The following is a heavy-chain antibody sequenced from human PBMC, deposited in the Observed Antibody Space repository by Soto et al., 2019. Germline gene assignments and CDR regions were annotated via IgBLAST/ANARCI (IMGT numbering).Heavy chain of an antibody. J-gene: IGHJ6*02. V-gene: IGHV1-2*02. D-gene: IGHD3-10*01. CDR1: GYTFTAYY. Sequence: QVQLVQSGAEVKEPGDSVRVSCEASGYTFTAYYIHWVRQAPGQGLEWMGWINTKFGDTTYAQDLQGRCTLTRDRSISTCYMDLSRLTSDDTAIYYCARNMDYYYGPGSGNGHGVWGQGTTVNVFS. CDR2: INTKFGDT. CDR3: ARNMDYYYGPGSGNGHGV.